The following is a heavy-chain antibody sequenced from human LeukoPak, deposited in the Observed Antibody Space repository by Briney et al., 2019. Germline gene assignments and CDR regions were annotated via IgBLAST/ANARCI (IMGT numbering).Heavy chain of an antibody. CDR3: ARGRPGGYFDY. CDR1: GFTVSSNY. Sequence: PGGSLRLSCAASGFTVSSNYMSWVRQAPGKGLEWVSSISSSSSYIYYADSVKGRFTISRDNAKNSLYLQMNSLRAEDTAVYYCARGRPGGYFDYWGQGTLVTVSS. CDR2: ISSSSSYI. V-gene: IGHV3-21*01. D-gene: IGHD1-26*01. J-gene: IGHJ4*02.